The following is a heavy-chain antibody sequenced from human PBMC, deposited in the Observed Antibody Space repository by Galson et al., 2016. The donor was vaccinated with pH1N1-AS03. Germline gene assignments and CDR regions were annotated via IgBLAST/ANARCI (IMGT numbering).Heavy chain of an antibody. J-gene: IGHJ3*01. CDR2: VHYSGST. CDR1: RGSISSRYY. D-gene: IGHD2-15*01. V-gene: IGHV4-39*07. Sequence: ETLSLTCTVSRGSISSRYYWAWIRQPPGRGLECAGSVHYSGSTNYNPSLESRVTISVDTSKSQFSLRLSSVTAAATAVYFCATVRWTHGAFDFWGQGTMVTVSS. CDR3: ATVRWTHGAFDF.